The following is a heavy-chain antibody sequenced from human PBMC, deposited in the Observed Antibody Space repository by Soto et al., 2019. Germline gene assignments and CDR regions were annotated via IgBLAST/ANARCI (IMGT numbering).Heavy chain of an antibody. CDR1: GCTLPSYF. V-gene: IGHV1-18*01. J-gene: IGHJ6*02. Sequence: ASVKVSCKASGCTLPSYFITWVRQAPGHGLEWMGWISAYNGKTNYAQMLQGRVTMTADTSTATAYMEMRSLRSDDTAVYYCARQNYYFGMDLWGQGTTVTVYS. CDR3: ARQNYYFGMDL. CDR2: ISAYNGKT.